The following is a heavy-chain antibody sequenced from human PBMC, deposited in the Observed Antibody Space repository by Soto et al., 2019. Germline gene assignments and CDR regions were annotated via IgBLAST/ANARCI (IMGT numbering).Heavy chain of an antibody. Sequence: SETLSLTCTVSGGSISSYYWSWIRQPPGKGLEWIGYIYYSGSTNYNPSLKSRVTISVDTSKNQFSLKLSSVTAADTAVYYCARFDCYDSSGYYSAFDYWGQGTLVTVSS. V-gene: IGHV4-59*01. CDR1: GGSISSYY. D-gene: IGHD3-22*01. CDR3: ARFDCYDSSGYYSAFDY. CDR2: IYYSGST. J-gene: IGHJ4*02.